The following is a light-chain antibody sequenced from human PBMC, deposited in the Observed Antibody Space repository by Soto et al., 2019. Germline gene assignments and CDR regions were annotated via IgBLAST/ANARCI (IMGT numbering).Light chain of an antibody. V-gene: IGLV2-8*01. CDR3: SSYAGSNTFV. Sequence: QSVLTQPPSASGSPGQSVIISCTGTSSDVGGYPYVSWYQQHPGKVPKLMIYETTKRPSGVPDRFSASKSGNTASLTVSGLQAEDEADYYCSSYAGSNTFVFGGGTKLTVL. J-gene: IGLJ2*01. CDR1: SSDVGGYPY. CDR2: ETT.